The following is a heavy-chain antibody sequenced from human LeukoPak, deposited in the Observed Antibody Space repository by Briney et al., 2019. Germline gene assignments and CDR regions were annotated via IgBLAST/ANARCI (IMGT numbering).Heavy chain of an antibody. D-gene: IGHD1-26*01. CDR1: GFTFSSYA. V-gene: IGHV3-23*01. Sequence: PGGSLRLSCAASGFTFSSYAMSWVRQAPGKGLEWVSAISGSDGSTYYADSVKGRFTISRDNSKNTLYLQMNSLRAEDTAVYYCASNLGDSGSYYRYYFDYWGQGTLVTVSS. J-gene: IGHJ4*02. CDR2: ISGSDGST. CDR3: ASNLGDSGSYYRYYFDY.